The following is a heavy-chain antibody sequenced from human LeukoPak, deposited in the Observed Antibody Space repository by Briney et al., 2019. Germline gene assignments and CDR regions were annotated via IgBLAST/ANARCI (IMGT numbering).Heavy chain of an antibody. V-gene: IGHV3-23*01. J-gene: IGHJ3*02. CDR1: GFTFSSYA. CDR2: VSDSGDNT. Sequence: GGSLRLSCAASGFTFSSYAMSWVRQAPGKGLEWVSAVSDSGDNTHYADSVRGRFTISRDNSKETLYLQMNSLRAEDTALYYCAKSLFTSAHGSGRAFDIWGQGTMVTVSS. D-gene: IGHD3-10*01. CDR3: AKSLFTSAHGSGRAFDI.